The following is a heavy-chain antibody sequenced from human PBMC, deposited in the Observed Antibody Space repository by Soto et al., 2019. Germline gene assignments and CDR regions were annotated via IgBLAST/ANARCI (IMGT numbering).Heavy chain of an antibody. CDR3: AGTITIFGSGAFDI. CDR1: GFTFSSYE. D-gene: IGHD3-3*01. V-gene: IGHV3-48*03. Sequence: PXGSLRLSCAASGFTFSSYEMNWVRQAPGKGLEWVSYISSSGSTIYYADSVKGRFTISRDNAKNSLYLQMNSLRAEDTAVYYCAGTITIFGSGAFDIWGQGTMVTVSS. CDR2: ISSSGSTI. J-gene: IGHJ3*02.